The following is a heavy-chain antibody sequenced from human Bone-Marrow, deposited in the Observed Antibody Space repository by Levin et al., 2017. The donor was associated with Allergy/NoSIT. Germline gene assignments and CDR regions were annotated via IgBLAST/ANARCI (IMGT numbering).Heavy chain of an antibody. D-gene: IGHD3-22*01. Sequence: GESLKISCKASGYNFSKYYIHWVRQAPGHGPEWMGIINPSGGRTTYAPTFEGRVTMTRDTSTSTVFMQLSSLGSEDTAVYYCARAYYHDSSGYCGFDSWGQGTLVTASS. J-gene: IGHJ4*02. CDR1: GYNFSKYY. V-gene: IGHV1-46*01. CDR3: ARAYYHDSSGYCGFDS. CDR2: INPSGGRT.